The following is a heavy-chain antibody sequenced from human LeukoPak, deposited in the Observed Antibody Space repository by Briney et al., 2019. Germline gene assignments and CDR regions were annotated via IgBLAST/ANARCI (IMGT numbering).Heavy chain of an antibody. D-gene: IGHD2-21*02. CDR2: SNSDGSST. CDR3: AREDFNDYYFDY. CDR1: GFTFRSYW. V-gene: IGHV3-74*01. J-gene: IGHJ4*02. Sequence: PGGSLRLSCAASGFTFRSYWMHWVRHAPGKGLVWVSRSNSDGSSTTYADSVKGRFTVSRDNAKNTLYLQMNSLRAEDTAVYYCAREDFNDYYFDYWGQGTLVTVSS.